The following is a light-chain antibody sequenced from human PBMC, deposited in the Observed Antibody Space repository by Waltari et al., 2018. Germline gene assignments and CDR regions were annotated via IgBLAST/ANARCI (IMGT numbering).Light chain of an antibody. J-gene: IGLJ2*01. CDR3: GTWDDSLNGPL. Sequence: QSLLTQAPSASGTPGQTVTIPCSGSSPNIGSNPVNWYQQLPGTAPKLLSYSNNQRPSGVPARFSGSKSGTSASLAISGLQSEDEADYYCGTWDDSLNGPLFGGGTKVTVL. CDR2: SNN. V-gene: IGLV1-44*01. CDR1: SPNIGSNP.